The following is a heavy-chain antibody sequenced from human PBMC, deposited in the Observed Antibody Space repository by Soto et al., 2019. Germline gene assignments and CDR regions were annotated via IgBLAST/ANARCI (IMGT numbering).Heavy chain of an antibody. D-gene: IGHD5-12*01. CDR2: VRWDDEK. V-gene: IGHV2-70*19. J-gene: IGHJ6*02. CDR1: GFSLNTGGMC. Sequence: SGPTLVNPSQTLTLTCTFSGFSLNTGGMCLSWVRQPTGKALEWLAVVRWDDEKHFSTSLRYRISVSKDASGDRVVLTMANMDPADSGTYYCVRTHGGYTAYYGMDVWGPGTTVTVSS. CDR3: VRTHGGYTAYYGMDV.